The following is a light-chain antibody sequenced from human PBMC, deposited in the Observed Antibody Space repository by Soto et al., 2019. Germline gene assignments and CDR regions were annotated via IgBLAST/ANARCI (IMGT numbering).Light chain of an antibody. V-gene: IGLV2-14*01. J-gene: IGLJ1*01. CDR3: SSYTASNTYV. CDR2: EVR. Sequence: QSVLTQPASVSGSPGQSITISCTATSSDGGGYNYVSWYQQHPGTAPKLMIYEVRLRPSGISNRFSGSKSGNTASLTISGLQAEDEADYYCSSYTASNTYVFGPGTKLTVL. CDR1: SSDGGGYNY.